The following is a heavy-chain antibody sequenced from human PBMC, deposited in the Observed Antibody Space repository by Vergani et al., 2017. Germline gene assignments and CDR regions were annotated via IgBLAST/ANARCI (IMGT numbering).Heavy chain of an antibody. D-gene: IGHD1-20*01. J-gene: IGHJ4*02. CDR3: ARHLYNWNGVGVDY. CDR2: IKQDGSEK. V-gene: IGHV3-7*01. Sequence: DVQLVESGGGLVQPGGSLRLFCAASGFTFSTYWMSWVRQAPGKGLEWVANIKQDGSEKYYVDSVKGRVTISRDNTKNTLHLQMNSLRAENTAVYYCARHLYNWNGVGVDYWGQGTLVTVSS. CDR1: GFTFSTYW.